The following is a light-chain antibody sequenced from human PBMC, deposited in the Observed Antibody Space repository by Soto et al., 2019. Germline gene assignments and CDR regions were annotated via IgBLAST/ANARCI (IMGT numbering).Light chain of an antibody. V-gene: IGLV2-14*01. CDR2: EVT. J-gene: IGLJ1*01. Sequence: QSVLTQPASVSGSPGQSIAISCSGSSSDLGIYNYVSWYQQHPGKVPKLIIFEVTNRPSGVSDRFSGSKSGNTASLTISGLQAEDEADYYCYSYTTTSTYVFGSGTKVTVL. CDR1: SSDLGIYNY. CDR3: YSYTTTSTYV.